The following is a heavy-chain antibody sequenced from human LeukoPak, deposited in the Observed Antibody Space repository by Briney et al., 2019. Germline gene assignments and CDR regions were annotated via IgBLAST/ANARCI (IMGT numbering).Heavy chain of an antibody. Sequence: SETLSLTSNVSHVSINSYFWGWLRQPPGQGLEWIGYIYTGGNTNYNPALKNRVLISLGASENQCSLTLRSVTAADTAMYYCATDIMTNCEIATGYYWSCSLGPGTLVPGSS. CDR2: IYTGGNT. CDR3: ATDIMTNCEIATGYYWSCS. D-gene: IGHD3-9*01. J-gene: IGHJ5*02. V-gene: IGHV4-59*01. CDR1: HVSINSYF.